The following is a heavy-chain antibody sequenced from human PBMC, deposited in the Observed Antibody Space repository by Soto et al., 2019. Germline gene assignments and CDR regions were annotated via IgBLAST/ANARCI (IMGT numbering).Heavy chain of an antibody. CDR3: ARVPKGGFDP. J-gene: IGHJ5*02. V-gene: IGHV4-38-2*01. CDR2: VYHTGTT. Sequence: SETLSLTCAVSGYSISSGYFWAWIRQPPGKGLEWIGNVYHTGTTYYNPSLKSRVTISVDTSKNQFSLNLNFVTAADTALYYCARVPKGGFDPWDQGTLVTVSS. CDR1: GYSISSGYF. D-gene: IGHD3-16*01.